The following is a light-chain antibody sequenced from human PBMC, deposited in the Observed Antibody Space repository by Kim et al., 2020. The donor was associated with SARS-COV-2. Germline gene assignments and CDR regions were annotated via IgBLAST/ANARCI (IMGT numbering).Light chain of an antibody. CDR1: SSNNGSNT. CDR3: AAWDDSLNGYV. Sequence: GQRVTISCSGSSSNNGSNTENWYQQLPGTAPKLLIYSNNQRPSGVPDRFSGSKSGTSASLAISGLQSEDEADYYCAAWDDSLNGYVFGTGTKVTVL. CDR2: SNN. J-gene: IGLJ1*01. V-gene: IGLV1-44*01.